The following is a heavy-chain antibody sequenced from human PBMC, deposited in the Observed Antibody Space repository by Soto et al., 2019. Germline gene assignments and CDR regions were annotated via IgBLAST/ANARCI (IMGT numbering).Heavy chain of an antibody. V-gene: IGHV1-2*04. D-gene: IGHD5-12*01. J-gene: IGHJ4*02. CDR3: ARGMATSLYYFDY. CDR1: GYTFIAYY. CDR2: INPNSGGT. Sequence: ASVKVSCKASGYTFIAYYMHWVRQAPGQGLEWMGWINPNSGGTNYAQKFQGWVTMTRDTSISTAYMEINRLRSDDTAVYYCARGMATSLYYFDYWGQGALVTVSS.